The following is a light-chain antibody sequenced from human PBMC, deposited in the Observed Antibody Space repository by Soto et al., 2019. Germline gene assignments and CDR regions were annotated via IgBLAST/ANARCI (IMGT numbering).Light chain of an antibody. CDR2: GAF. V-gene: IGKV3-20*01. CDR3: QHYGNSPPFT. CDR1: QSVSSSY. Sequence: EIVLTQSPGTLSLSPGERATLSCRASQSVSSSYLAWYQQNPGQAPRLLIYGAFSTATGIPDRFSGSGSGTDFTLTISRLEPEDFAVYFCQHYGNSPPFTFGQGTKVEIK. J-gene: IGKJ2*01.